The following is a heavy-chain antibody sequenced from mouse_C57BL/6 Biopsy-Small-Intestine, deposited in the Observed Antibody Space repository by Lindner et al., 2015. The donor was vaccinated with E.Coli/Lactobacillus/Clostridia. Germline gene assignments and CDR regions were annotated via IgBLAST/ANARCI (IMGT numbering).Heavy chain of an antibody. CDR1: GYTFTDYY. Sequence: VQLQESGPVLVKPGASVKMSCKASGYTFTDYYVNWVKQSHGKSLEWIGVINPYNGGTSYNQKFKGKATLTVDKSSSTAYMELNSLTSEDSAVYYCARGITTPLDYWGQGTTLTVSS. CDR3: ARGITTPLDY. V-gene: IGHV1-19*01. CDR2: INPYNGGT. J-gene: IGHJ2*01. D-gene: IGHD1-1*01.